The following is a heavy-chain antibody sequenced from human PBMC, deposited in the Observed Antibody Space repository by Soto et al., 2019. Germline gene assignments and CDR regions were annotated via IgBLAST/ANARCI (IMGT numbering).Heavy chain of an antibody. D-gene: IGHD6-6*01. J-gene: IGHJ5*02. CDR1: GGSISSSSFH. Sequence: QLQLQESGPGLVKPSETLSLTSTVSGGSISSSSFHWGWIRQPPGKGLEWIGSIYYSGSTYYSTSLNSRVTMSVDTPKNQFCVKLSSVPAAHTAVYYGARRERAARTDWCYHPWAEGTLVTVSS. V-gene: IGHV4-39*01. CDR3: ARRERAARTDWCYHP. CDR2: IYYSGST.